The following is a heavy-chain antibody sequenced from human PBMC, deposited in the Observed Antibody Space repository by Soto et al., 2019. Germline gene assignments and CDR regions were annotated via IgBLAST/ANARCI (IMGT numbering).Heavy chain of an antibody. CDR1: GFTVSSYY. J-gene: IGHJ1*01. CDR2: IYSGGST. CDR3: AKRRLNTITSLSDW. Sequence: PGGSLRLSCAVSGFTVSSYYMTWVRQAPGKGLEWVSVIYSGGSTYYADSVKGRFTISRDNSDNTLHLQMNSLRDDDTAIYYCAKRRLNTITSLSDWWGQGVQVTVCS. D-gene: IGHD3-16*02. V-gene: IGHV3-53*01.